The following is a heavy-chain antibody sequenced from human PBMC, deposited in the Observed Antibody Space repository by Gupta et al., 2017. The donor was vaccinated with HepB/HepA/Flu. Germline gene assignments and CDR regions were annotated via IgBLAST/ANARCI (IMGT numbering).Heavy chain of an antibody. Sequence: QVQLVQSGAEVKKPGASVKLSCEASHTYYMHWVRQAPGQGLEWMGIINPRGVSTSYAQKLKGRVTMTRDTSTSTVYMELSSLRSEDTAVYYCARRPESGNYYYMDVWGKVTTVTVSS. J-gene: IGHJ6*03. D-gene: IGHD1-26*01. CDR3: ARRPESGNYYYMDV. V-gene: IGHV1-46*02. CDR2: INPRGVST. CDR1: HTYY.